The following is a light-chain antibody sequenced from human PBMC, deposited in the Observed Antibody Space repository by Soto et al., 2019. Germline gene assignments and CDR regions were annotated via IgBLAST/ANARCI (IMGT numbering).Light chain of an antibody. CDR1: QGISNY. CDR3: QKYNSAPLT. V-gene: IGKV1-27*01. Sequence: DIQMTQSPSSLSASVGDRVTITCRASQGISNYLAWYQQKPGKVPKLLIYAASTLHSGVPSRFSGSGSGTYFTLTISSLHPEDVATYYYQKYNSAPLTFGQGTKVEIK. CDR2: AAS. J-gene: IGKJ1*01.